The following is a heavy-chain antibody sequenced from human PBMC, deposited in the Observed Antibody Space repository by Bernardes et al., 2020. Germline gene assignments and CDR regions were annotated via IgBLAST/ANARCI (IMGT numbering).Heavy chain of an antibody. V-gene: IGHV3-7*01. CDR2: IKQDGSEK. J-gene: IGHJ6*02. CDR1: GFTFSSYW. CDR3: ASPLYGSGSYYNYYGMDV. D-gene: IGHD3-10*01. Sequence: SLRLSCAASGFTFSSYWMSWVRQAPGKGLEWVANIKQDGSEKYYVDSVKGRFTISRDNAKNSLYLQMNSLRAEDTAVYYCASPLYGSGSYYNYYGMDVWGQGTTVTVSS.